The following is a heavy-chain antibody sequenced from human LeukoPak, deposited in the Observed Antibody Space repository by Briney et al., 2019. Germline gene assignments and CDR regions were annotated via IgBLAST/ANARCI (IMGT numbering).Heavy chain of an antibody. D-gene: IGHD6-19*01. CDR1: GFTFSSYA. J-gene: IGHJ4*02. Sequence: PGWSLRLSCAASGFTFSSYAMSWVRQAPGKGLEWVSAISGSGGSTYYADSVKGRFTISRDNSKNTLYLQMNSLRAEDTAVYYCAKDRARIAVAAYFDYWGQGTLVTVSS. V-gene: IGHV3-23*01. CDR2: ISGSGGST. CDR3: AKDRARIAVAAYFDY.